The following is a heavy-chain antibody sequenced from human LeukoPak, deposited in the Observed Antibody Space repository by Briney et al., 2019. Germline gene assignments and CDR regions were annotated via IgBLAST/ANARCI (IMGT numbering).Heavy chain of an antibody. J-gene: IGHJ5*02. CDR3: ARAKAYYYGSGSYYNIGWFDP. CDR1: GGSISSSSYY. D-gene: IGHD3-10*01. Sequence: SETLSLTCTVSGGSISSSSYYWGWIRQPPGKGLEWIGSIYYSGSTYYNPSLKSRVTISVDTSKNQFSLKLSSVTAADTAVYYCARAKAYYYGSGSYYNIGWFDPWGQGTLVTASS. V-gene: IGHV4-39*07. CDR2: IYYSGST.